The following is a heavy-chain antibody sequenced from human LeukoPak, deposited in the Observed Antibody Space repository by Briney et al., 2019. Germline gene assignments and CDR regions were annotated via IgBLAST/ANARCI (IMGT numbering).Heavy chain of an antibody. V-gene: IGHV4-4*02. J-gene: IGHJ4*02. Sequence: SETLSLTCAVSGGSISSSNWWSWVRQPPGKGLEWIGEIYHSGSTNYNPSLKSRATISVDKCKNQFSLKLSSVTAADTAVYYCARGRGPRVTMIVVGIPKGYFDYWGQGTLVTVSS. CDR1: GGSISSSNW. D-gene: IGHD3-22*01. CDR3: ARGRGPRVTMIVVGIPKGYFDY. CDR2: IYHSGST.